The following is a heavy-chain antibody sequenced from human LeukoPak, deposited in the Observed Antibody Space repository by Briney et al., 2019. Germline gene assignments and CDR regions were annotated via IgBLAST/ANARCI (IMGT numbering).Heavy chain of an antibody. CDR3: AKHSGSYFIYYVDS. J-gene: IGHJ4*02. V-gene: IGHV3-23*01. D-gene: IGHD3-10*01. CDR1: GFNFNNFA. Sequence: GGSLRLSCAASGFNFNNFAMSWVRQAPGKGPEWLSAMTGPADTTYYAESVKGRFTISRDYSKSMVYLQMNSLRAEDTALYYCAKHSGSYFIYYVDSWGQGTLVTVSS. CDR2: MTGPADTT.